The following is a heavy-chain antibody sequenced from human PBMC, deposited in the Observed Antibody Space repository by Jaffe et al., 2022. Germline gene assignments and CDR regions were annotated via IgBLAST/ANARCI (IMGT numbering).Heavy chain of an antibody. V-gene: IGHV3-30*02. CDR3: AKVAHEYSSSSHFDY. D-gene: IGHD6-6*01. J-gene: IGHJ4*02. Sequence: QVQLVESGGGVVQPGGSLRLSCAASGFTFSSYGMHWVRQAPGKGLEWVAFIRYDGSNKYYADSVKGRFTISRDNSKNTLYLQMNSLRAEDTAVYYCAKVAHEYSSSSHFDYWGQGTLVTVSS. CDR2: IRYDGSNK. CDR1: GFTFSSYG.